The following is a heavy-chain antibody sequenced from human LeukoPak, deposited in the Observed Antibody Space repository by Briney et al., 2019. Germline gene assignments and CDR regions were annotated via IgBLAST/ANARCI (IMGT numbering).Heavy chain of an antibody. CDR3: ARRTYYDTLTGYNYWYFDL. CDR1: GDSISSGAFS. J-gene: IGHJ2*01. Sequence: SETLSLTCVVSGDSISSGAFSWSWIRHPPGKGLEWIGYIFHTGSTFHNPSLKSRVTMSVDTSKNQLSLNLGSVTATGTAVYYCARRTYYDTLTGYNYWYFDLWGRGTLVTVSS. V-gene: IGHV4-30-2*02. D-gene: IGHD3-9*01. CDR2: IFHTGST.